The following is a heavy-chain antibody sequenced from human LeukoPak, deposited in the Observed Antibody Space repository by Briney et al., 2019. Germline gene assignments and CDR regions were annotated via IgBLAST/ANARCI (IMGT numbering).Heavy chain of an antibody. CDR1: GGSISSYY. CDR3: ARLSPKWAGTVDY. D-gene: IGHD6-19*01. J-gene: IGHJ4*02. V-gene: IGHV4-59*12. Sequence: SETLSLTCTVSGGSISSYYWSWIRQPPGKGLEWIGYIHYSGSTNYNPSLKSRVTISVDTSKNQFSLKLSSVTAADTAVYYCARLSPKWAGTVDYWGQGTLVTVSS. CDR2: IHYSGST.